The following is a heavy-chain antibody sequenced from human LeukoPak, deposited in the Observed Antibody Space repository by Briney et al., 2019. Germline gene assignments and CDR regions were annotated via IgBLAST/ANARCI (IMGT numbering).Heavy chain of an antibody. D-gene: IGHD2-21*02. CDR3: AKDMGGGGDCLDY. J-gene: IGHJ4*02. Sequence: GGSLRLSCAASEFTFDDYAMHWVRQAPGKGLEWVSLISGDGGSTYCADSVKGRFTISRDNSKNSLYLQMNSLRTEDTALYYCAKDMGGGGDCLDYWGQGTLVTVSS. CDR1: EFTFDDYA. CDR2: ISGDGGST. V-gene: IGHV3-43*02.